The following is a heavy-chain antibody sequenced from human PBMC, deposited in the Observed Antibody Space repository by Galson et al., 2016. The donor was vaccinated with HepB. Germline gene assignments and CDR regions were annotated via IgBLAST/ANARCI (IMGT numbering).Heavy chain of an antibody. V-gene: IGHV3-33*01. J-gene: IGHJ4*02. CDR2: IWYGGSNK. CDR1: GFTFSSYG. CDR3: ARDVTDSSGWGYFDY. Sequence: SLRLSCAASGFTFSSYGMHWVRQAPGKGLEWVALIWYGGSNKYYADSVKGRFTISRDNSKNTLYLQMNSLRAEDTAVYYCARDVTDSSGWGYFDYWGQGTLVTVSS. D-gene: IGHD6-19*01.